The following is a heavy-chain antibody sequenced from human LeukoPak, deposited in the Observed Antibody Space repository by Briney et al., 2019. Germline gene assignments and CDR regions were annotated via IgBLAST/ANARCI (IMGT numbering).Heavy chain of an antibody. CDR2: IYYSGST. J-gene: IGHJ5*02. CDR3: ARSPHSYYDFWSGLNWFAP. Sequence: SETLSLTCTVSGGSISSSSYYWGWIRQPPGKGLEWIGSIYYSGSTYYNPSLKSRVTISVDTSKNQFSLKLSSVTAADTAVYYCARSPHSYYDFWSGLNWFAPWGQGTLVTVSS. CDR1: GGSISSSSYY. D-gene: IGHD3-3*01. V-gene: IGHV4-39*07.